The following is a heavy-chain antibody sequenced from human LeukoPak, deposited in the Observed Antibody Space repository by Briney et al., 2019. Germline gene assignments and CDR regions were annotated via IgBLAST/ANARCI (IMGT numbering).Heavy chain of an antibody. CDR1: GGTFSSYA. CDR2: IIPFFGTA. V-gene: IGHV1-69*05. CDR3: ARERYCSGGSCYSLDAFDI. J-gene: IGHJ3*02. Sequence: GASVKVSCKGSGGTFSSYAISWVRQAPGQGLEWMGGIIPFFGTATYAQKSQGRVTITTDESTSTAYMELSSLRSEDTAAYYCARERYCSGGSCYSLDAFDIWGQGTMVTVSS. D-gene: IGHD2-15*01.